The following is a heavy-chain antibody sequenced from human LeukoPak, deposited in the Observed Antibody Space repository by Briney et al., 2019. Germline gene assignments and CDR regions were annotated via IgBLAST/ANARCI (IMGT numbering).Heavy chain of an antibody. J-gene: IGHJ4*02. Sequence: PGGSLRLSCAASGFTFSNYNMNWVRQAPGKGPQWVSYISSSSGAIYYADSVKGRFTISRDNAKNSLYLQMNSLRDEDTAVYYCARIVRAATGVIYFDYWGQGTQVTVSS. D-gene: IGHD6-13*01. V-gene: IGHV3-48*02. CDR1: GFTFSNYN. CDR3: ARIVRAATGVIYFDY. CDR2: ISSSSGAI.